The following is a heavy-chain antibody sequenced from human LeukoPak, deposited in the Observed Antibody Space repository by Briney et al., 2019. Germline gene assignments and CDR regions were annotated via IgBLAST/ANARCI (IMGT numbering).Heavy chain of an antibody. CDR3: ARSLLGDFDY. J-gene: IGHJ4*02. CDR2: IYYSGST. D-gene: IGHD3-16*01. Sequence: SQTLSLTCTVSGGSISSGDYYWNWIRQPPGKGLEWIGYIYYSGSTYYNPSLKSRVTISVDTSMNQFSLKLSSVTAADTAVYYCARSLLGDFDYWGQGTLVTVSS. CDR1: GGSISSGDYY. V-gene: IGHV4-30-4*08.